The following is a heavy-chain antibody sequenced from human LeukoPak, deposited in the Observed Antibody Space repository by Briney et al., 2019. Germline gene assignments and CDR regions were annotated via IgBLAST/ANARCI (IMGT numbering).Heavy chain of an antibody. J-gene: IGHJ4*02. CDR2: INHSGST. Sequence: SETLSLTCAVYGGSFSGVYWSWVRQAPGKGLEWIGEINHSGSTNYNPSLKSRVTTSVDTSKNRFSLRLTSVTAADTAVYYCARRPSRSRFDYWGQGIMVTVSS. D-gene: IGHD6-19*01. CDR1: GGSFSGVY. CDR3: ARRPSRSRFDY. V-gene: IGHV4-34*01.